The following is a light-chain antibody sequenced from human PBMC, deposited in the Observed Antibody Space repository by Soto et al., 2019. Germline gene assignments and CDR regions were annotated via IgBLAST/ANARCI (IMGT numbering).Light chain of an antibody. CDR2: DDD. V-gene: IGLV3-21*04. CDR3: QVWYSSTDIYC. CDR1: DIGTKL. J-gene: IGLJ1*01. Sequence: SSELTQPPSVSVAPGGTASLTCGESDIGTKLVQWYQQKLGQAPVLVMSDDDDRPSGMPERFSGSNSVNTATLTISRVEAGDEADYYCQVWYSSTDIYCFGTGTKVTVL.